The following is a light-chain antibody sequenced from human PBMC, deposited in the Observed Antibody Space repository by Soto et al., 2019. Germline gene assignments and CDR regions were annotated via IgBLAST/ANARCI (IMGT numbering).Light chain of an antibody. J-gene: IGKJ4*01. CDR3: QQYDSYPLT. CDR2: GAS. V-gene: IGKV3-20*01. Sequence: ELVLTQSPDTLSLSPGERATLSCRASQTVSSNYLAWCQQRPGQAPRLLIYGASTRATGIPARFSGSGSGTEFTLTISSLQPEDFATYYCQQYDSYPLTFGGGTKVDIK. CDR1: QTVSSNY.